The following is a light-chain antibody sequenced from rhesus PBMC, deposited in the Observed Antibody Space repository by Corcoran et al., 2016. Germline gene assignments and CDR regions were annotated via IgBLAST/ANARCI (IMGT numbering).Light chain of an antibody. J-gene: IGKJ4*01. Sequence: DIQMTQSPSSLSASVGDTVTITCRASQSFSNNLAWYQQKPGKAPKLLIYSASSLQSGVPSRFSGSKSGTVFTLTISSLQPEDIGNYYCQQYYSYFLTFGGGTRVDLK. V-gene: IGKV1-46*01. CDR1: QSFSNN. CDR3: QQYYSYFLT. CDR2: SAS.